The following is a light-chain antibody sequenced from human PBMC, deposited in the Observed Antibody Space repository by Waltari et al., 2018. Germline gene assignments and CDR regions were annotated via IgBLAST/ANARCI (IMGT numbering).Light chain of an antibody. J-gene: IGLJ3*02. CDR1: SGHSDYA. CDR2: VTSDGSY. Sequence: QLMLTQSPSASASLGASVKLTCTLNSGHSDYATAWHQQQPEKGPRFLMKVTSDGSYIKGDGIPDRFSGSSSGAERYLTISSLQSEDEADYYCQTGGFGIWVFGGGTKLTVL. V-gene: IGLV4-69*01. CDR3: QTGGFGIWV.